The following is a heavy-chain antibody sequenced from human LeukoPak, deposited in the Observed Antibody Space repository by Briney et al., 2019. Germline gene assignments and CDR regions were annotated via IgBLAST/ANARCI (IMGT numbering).Heavy chain of an antibody. CDR3: SRDSGYCSGGSCWYFDF. J-gene: IGHJ4*02. D-gene: IGHD2-15*01. V-gene: IGHV1-2*02. CDR1: GYTFTGYY. Sequence: VASVKVSCKASGYTFTGYYVHWVRQAPGQGLEWMGWINPNSGGTNFAQKFQGRVTMTRDTSMSTAYMELSRLKSDDTAVYYCSRDSGYCSGGSCWYFDFWGQGTLVTVSS. CDR2: INPNSGGT.